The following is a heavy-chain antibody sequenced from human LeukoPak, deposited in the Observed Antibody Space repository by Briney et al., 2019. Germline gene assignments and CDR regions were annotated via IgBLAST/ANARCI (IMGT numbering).Heavy chain of an antibody. D-gene: IGHD2-2*01. CDR3: ARSPLGYCSSTSCYVAFDI. CDR2: ISSSSSYI. V-gene: IGHV3-21*01. J-gene: IGHJ3*02. Sequence: GGSLRLSCAASEFTFSSYEMNWVRQAPGKGLEWVSSISSSSSYIYYADSVKGRFTISRDNAKNSLYLQMNSLRAEDTAVYYCARSPLGYCSSTSCYVAFDIWGQGTMVTVSS. CDR1: EFTFSSYE.